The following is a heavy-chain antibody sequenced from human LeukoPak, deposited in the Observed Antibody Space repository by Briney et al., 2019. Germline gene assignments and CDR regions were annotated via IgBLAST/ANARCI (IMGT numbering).Heavy chain of an antibody. D-gene: IGHD1-7*01. CDR2: ISKDGSDK. J-gene: IGHJ4*02. Sequence: GGSLRLSCAASGFTFSDYAMHWVRQAPGKGLEWVAVISKDGSDKYYSGSVRGRFTISRDNSKNTIYLQMDSLRAEDTAIYYCARDYWWNYDYWGQGTLVTVSP. V-gene: IGHV3-30-3*01. CDR3: ARDYWWNYDY. CDR1: GFTFSDYA.